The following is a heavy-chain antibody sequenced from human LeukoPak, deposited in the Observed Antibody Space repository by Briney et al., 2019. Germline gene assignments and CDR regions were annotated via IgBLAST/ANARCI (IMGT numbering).Heavy chain of an antibody. CDR2: INHSGST. CDR3: ARGRVAAGYSDY. CDR1: GGSFSSYY. D-gene: IGHD2-15*01. J-gene: IGHJ4*02. V-gene: IGHV4-34*01. Sequence: PSETLSLTCAVYGGSFSSYYWSWIRQPPGKGLEWIGEINHSGSTNYNPSLKSRVTISVDTSKNQFSLKLSSVTAADTAVYYCARGRVAAGYSDYWGQGTLVTVSS.